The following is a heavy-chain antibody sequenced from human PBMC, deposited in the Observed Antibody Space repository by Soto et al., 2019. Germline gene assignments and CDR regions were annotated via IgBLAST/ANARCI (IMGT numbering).Heavy chain of an antibody. CDR2: TSYRSKWYN. CDR3: ASEQQLVPPYFDY. V-gene: IGHV6-1*01. CDR1: GDSVSSKSAG. Sequence: PSQTLSLTCAISGDSVSSKSAGWNWIRQSPSRGLEWLGRTSYRSKWYNNYAESVKSRIIIKPDTSKNQFSLKLSSVTAADTAVYYCASEQQLVPPYFDYWGQGALVTVSS. D-gene: IGHD6-13*01. J-gene: IGHJ4*02.